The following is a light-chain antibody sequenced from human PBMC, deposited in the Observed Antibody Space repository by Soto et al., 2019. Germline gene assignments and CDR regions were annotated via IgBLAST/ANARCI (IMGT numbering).Light chain of an antibody. J-gene: IGKJ2*01. CDR1: QSVSSTY. CDR3: QHYGSSMFT. CDR2: GAS. V-gene: IGKV3-20*01. Sequence: EIVLTQSPGTLTLSPGERATLSCRASQSVSSTYLAWYQQKPGQAPRLLIYGASSRATGIPDRFSGSGSGTDFTLTVSRLEPEDFAVYYCQHYGSSMFTFGQGSMV.